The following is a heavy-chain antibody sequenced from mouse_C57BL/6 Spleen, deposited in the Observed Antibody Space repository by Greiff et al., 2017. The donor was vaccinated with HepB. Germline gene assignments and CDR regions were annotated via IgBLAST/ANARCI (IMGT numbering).Heavy chain of an antibody. J-gene: IGHJ2*01. CDR1: GYTFTSYW. CDR2: IDPSDSET. CDR3: ARALYGSSLDY. Sequence: QVQLKQPGAELVRPGSSVKLSCKASGYTFTSYWMHWVKQRPIQGLEWIGNIDPSDSETHYNQKFKDKATLTVDKSSSTAYMQLSSLTSEDSAVYYCARALYGSSLDYWGQGTTLPVSS. V-gene: IGHV1-52*01. D-gene: IGHD1-1*01.